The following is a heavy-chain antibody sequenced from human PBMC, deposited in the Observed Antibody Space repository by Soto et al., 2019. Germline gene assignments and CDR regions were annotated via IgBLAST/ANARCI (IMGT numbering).Heavy chain of an antibody. CDR3: AKDGVDYGDYGRVLAY. CDR1: GFTFSSYG. Sequence: QVQLVESGGGVVQPGRSLRLSCAASGFTFSSYGMHWVRQAPGKGLEWVAVISYDGSNKYYADSVKGRFTISRDNSKNTLYLQMNSLRAEDTAVYYCAKDGVDYGDYGRVLAYWGQGTLVTVSS. D-gene: IGHD4-17*01. CDR2: ISYDGSNK. J-gene: IGHJ4*02. V-gene: IGHV3-30*18.